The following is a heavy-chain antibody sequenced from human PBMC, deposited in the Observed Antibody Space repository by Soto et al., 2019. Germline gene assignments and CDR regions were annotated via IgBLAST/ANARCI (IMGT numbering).Heavy chain of an antibody. CDR3: AKHPRGYWFDA. J-gene: IGHJ5*02. Sequence: EVQLVQSGGGLVEPGGSLRLSCAASGFSFSNVWMNWVRQAPGKGLEWVGRINSKTDGGTTEFTAHVKGRFTSSRDDSKNTLYLEMNSLKTEDTAVYYCAKHPRGYWFDAWGQGALVTVSS. CDR1: GFSFSNVW. V-gene: IGHV3-15*07. CDR2: INSKTDGGTT.